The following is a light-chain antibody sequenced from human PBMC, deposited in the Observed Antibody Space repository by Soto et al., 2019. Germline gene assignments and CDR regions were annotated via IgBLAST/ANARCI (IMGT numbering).Light chain of an antibody. CDR1: NSNIGTNT. Sequence: QSALTKPPSASATPGQRVTISCSGSNSNIGTNTVNWYQQLPGTAPRLLIYTNNQRPSGVPQRFSGSKTGTSASLAIGGLXSEDGADYYCAAWDDSLGAYVFGTGTKVTVL. V-gene: IGLV1-44*01. J-gene: IGLJ1*01. CDR3: AAWDDSLGAYV. CDR2: TNN.